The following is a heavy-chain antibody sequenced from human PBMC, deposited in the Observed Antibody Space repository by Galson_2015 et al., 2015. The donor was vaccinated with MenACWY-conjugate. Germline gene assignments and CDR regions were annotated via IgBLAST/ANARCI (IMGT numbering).Heavy chain of an antibody. CDR3: ARRSYYGGSYTGWFDS. J-gene: IGHJ5*01. Sequence: ETLSLTCTVSGGSISNANYYWGWIRQPPGKGLEWIGSINYSGSTYYNPSLKSRVTMSLDTSKNQLSLNLGSVTAADTAVYYCARRSYYGGSYTGWFDSWGQGTLVIVSS. CDR2: INYSGST. D-gene: IGHD1-26*01. CDR1: GGSISNANYY. V-gene: IGHV4-39*01.